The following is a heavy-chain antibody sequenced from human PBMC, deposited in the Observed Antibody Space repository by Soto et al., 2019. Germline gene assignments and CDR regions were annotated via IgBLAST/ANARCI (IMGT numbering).Heavy chain of an antibody. D-gene: IGHD2-2*02. CDR1: GDSISSAGHY. CDR3: ARYTEAYFDY. CDR2: IYYSGTT. Sequence: QVQLQESGPGLVKPSQTLSLTCTVSGDSISSAGHYWSWIRQHPGKGLEWIGYIYYSGTTYNNPSHRSRIIISVDTSKNQFSLKPSSVTAADTAMYYCARYTEAYFDYWGQGILVTVSS. V-gene: IGHV4-31*03. J-gene: IGHJ4*02.